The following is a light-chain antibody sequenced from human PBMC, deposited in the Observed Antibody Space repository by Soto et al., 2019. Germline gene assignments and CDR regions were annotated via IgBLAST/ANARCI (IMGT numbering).Light chain of an antibody. J-gene: IGLJ2*01. Sequence: SVLAEPPSASGNPAEGVNISCSGSSSNIGSNYVYWYRQFPGTAPKLLIQRNNQRPSGVPARFSGSKSGTSASLAISGLRSEDEADYYCGGWDDSLSGPVFGGGTK. V-gene: IGLV1-47*01. CDR3: GGWDDSLSGPV. CDR1: SSNIGSNY. CDR2: RNN.